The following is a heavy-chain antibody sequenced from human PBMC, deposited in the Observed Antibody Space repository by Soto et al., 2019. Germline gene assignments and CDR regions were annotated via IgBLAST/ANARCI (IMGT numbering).Heavy chain of an antibody. V-gene: IGHV3-66*01. CDR2: FYSGGDT. J-gene: IGHJ2*01. Sequence: EVQLVESGGGLVQPGGSLRLSCAASGFTVSSKYMSWVRQAPGKGLEWVSVFYSGGDTHYADSVKGRFTISRDNSKNTLYLQMNSLRAEDTAVYYCARDNSNYWYFDLWGRGTLVTVSS. D-gene: IGHD1-20*01. CDR1: GFTVSSKY. CDR3: ARDNSNYWYFDL.